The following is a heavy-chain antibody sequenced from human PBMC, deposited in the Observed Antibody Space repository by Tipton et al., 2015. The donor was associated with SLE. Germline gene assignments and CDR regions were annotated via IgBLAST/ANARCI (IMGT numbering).Heavy chain of an antibody. CDR3: ARDSPTVAGTFDS. V-gene: IGHV4-59*02. CDR1: YGFVSDYH. D-gene: IGHD6-19*01. Sequence: TLSLTCSVSYGFVSDYHWGWVRQPPGKGLEWIGNFHNTGITNYNPSLKSRVIISLDTSKNQFSLTMRSVTAADTAVYYCARDSPTVAGTFDSWGQGTLVIVST. CDR2: FHNTGIT. J-gene: IGHJ4*02.